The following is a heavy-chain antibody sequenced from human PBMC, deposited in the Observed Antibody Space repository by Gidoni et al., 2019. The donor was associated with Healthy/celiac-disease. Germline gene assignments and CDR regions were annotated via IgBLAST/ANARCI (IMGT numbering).Heavy chain of an antibody. V-gene: IGHV3-73*02. CDR1: GFTFGGSA. Sequence: EVLLVASGGGLVQPGGSLYLSSAAPGFTFGGSAMHWVRPASGKWLEWVDRIRSKANSYATASAASVKGRFTISRDDSKNTAYLQMNSLKTEDTAVYYCTPTGDTYYYDSSCYYWPLDAFDIWGQGTMVTVSS. CDR2: IRSKANSYAT. CDR3: TPTGDTYYYDSSCYYWPLDAFDI. D-gene: IGHD3-22*01. J-gene: IGHJ3*02.